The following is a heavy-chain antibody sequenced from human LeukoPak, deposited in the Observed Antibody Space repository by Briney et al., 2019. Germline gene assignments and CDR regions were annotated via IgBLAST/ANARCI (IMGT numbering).Heavy chain of an antibody. CDR3: ARGATTTVTTDY. J-gene: IGHJ4*02. D-gene: IGHD4-17*01. Sequence: GGSLRLSCAVSGFTFSDYYMSWIRQAPGKGLEWVSVIYSGDITYYADSVKGRFTISRDNSKNTLYLQMNSLRAEDTAAYYCARGATTTVTTDYWGQGTLVTVSS. V-gene: IGHV3-66*01. CDR2: IYSGDIT. CDR1: GFTFSDYY.